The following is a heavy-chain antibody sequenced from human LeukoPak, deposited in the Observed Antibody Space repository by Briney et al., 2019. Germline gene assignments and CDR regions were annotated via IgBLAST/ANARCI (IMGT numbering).Heavy chain of an antibody. V-gene: IGHV4-38-2*02. J-gene: IGHJ6*03. CDR2: IYHSGST. CDR3: ARGVMDIVVVVAAYYYTDV. CDR1: GYSISSGYY. D-gene: IGHD2-15*01. Sequence: SETLSLTCTVSGYSISSGYYWGWIRQPPGKGLEWIGNIYHSGSTYYNPSLKSRVTMSVDTSKNQFSLKLSSVTAADTAVYYCARGVMDIVVVVAAYYYTDVWGKGTTVTVSS.